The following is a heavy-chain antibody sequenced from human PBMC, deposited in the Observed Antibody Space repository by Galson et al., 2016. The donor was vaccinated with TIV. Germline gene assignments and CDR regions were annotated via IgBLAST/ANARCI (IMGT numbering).Heavy chain of an antibody. V-gene: IGHV3-7*03. CDR3: ARPQSRPSYYDFWSGQGPGAFDY. Sequence: SLRLSCAASGFTFSSYWMSWVRQAPGKGLEWVANIKQNGNEKYYVDSAKGRLTISNDNAKNSLYLQMNILSAEDTSVYYCARPQSRPSYYDFWSGQGPGAFDYWGQGTLVTVSS. J-gene: IGHJ4*02. D-gene: IGHD3-3*01. CDR2: IKQNGNEK. CDR1: GFTFSSYW.